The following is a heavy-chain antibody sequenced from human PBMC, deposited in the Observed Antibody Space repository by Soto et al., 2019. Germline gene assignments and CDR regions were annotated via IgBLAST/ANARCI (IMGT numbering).Heavy chain of an antibody. V-gene: IGHV4-59*08. CDR3: ARLRWETENNWFDP. D-gene: IGHD1-26*01. CDR2: IYYSGSI. J-gene: IGHJ5*02. Sequence: QVQLQESGPGVVKPSETLSLTCTVSGGSVSDYYLSWLRQPPGKGLEYIGYIYYSGSINYNPSLKSRVTLSVDTSKNQFSLNLTSVTAADTAVYFCARLRWETENNWFDPWGQGALVTVSS. CDR1: GGSVSDYY.